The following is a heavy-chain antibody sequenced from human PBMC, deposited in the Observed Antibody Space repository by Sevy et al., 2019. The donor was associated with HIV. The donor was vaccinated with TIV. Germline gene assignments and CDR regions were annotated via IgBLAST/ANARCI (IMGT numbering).Heavy chain of an antibody. CDR2: ISGSGRFT. CDR1: EFTFSSYA. CDR3: SKGFCSGATCPRDYYYYGMDV. Sequence: GGSLRLSCSASEFTFSSYAMSWVRQAPGKGLEWVSSISGSGRFTYYADFVEGRFIISKENSKNTLSGQMNSLRAEDTAVYYWSKGFCSGATCPRDYYYYGMDVWGQGTTVTVSS. V-gene: IGHV3-23*01. D-gene: IGHD2-15*01. J-gene: IGHJ6*02.